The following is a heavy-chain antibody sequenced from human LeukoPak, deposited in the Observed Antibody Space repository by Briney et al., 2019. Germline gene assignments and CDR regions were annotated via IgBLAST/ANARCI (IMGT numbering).Heavy chain of an antibody. D-gene: IGHD3-16*01. CDR1: GFTFSSYW. CDR2: IKQDGSEK. Sequence: GGSLRLSCAASGFTFSSYWMSWDRQAPGKGLEWVANIKQDGSEKYYVDSVKGRFTISRDNAKNSLYLQMNSLRAEDTAVYYCARDSRGTYDYVWGSHPFDYWGQGTLVTVSS. J-gene: IGHJ4*02. V-gene: IGHV3-7*01. CDR3: ARDSRGTYDYVWGSHPFDY.